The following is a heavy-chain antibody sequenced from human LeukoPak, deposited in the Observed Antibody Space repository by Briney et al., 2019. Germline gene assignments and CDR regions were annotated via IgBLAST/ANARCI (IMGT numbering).Heavy chain of an antibody. CDR3: ARQKYLRGPDVEYFDY. CDR2: ISGSGGST. V-gene: IGHV3-23*01. D-gene: IGHD5/OR15-5a*01. Sequence: PGGSLRLSCAASGFTFSSYAMSWVRQAPGKGLELGSAISGSGGSTYYAYSVKGRFTISRDNSKDTRYLQMNSLRAEDKAVYYCARQKYLRGPDVEYFDYWGQGTLVTVSS. J-gene: IGHJ4*02. CDR1: GFTFSSYA.